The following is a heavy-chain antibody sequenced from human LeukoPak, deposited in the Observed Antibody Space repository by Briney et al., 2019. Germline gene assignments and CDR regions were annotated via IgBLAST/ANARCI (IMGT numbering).Heavy chain of an antibody. CDR2: ISNSGGST. Sequence: GGTLRLSCAASGFTFNTYTMYWVRQAPGKGLEWVSGISNSGGSTYYADSVKGRFTISRDNSKNTLYLQMNSLRAEDTALYYCAKGLERESRLDSWGQGTLVTVSS. D-gene: IGHD1-1*01. CDR3: AKGLERESRLDS. J-gene: IGHJ4*02. CDR1: GFTFNTYT. V-gene: IGHV3-23*01.